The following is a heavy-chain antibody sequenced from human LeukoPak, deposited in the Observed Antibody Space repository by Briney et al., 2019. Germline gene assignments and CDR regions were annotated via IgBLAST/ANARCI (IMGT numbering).Heavy chain of an antibody. CDR3: ARAEGYYDSSGNDAFDI. D-gene: IGHD3-22*01. J-gene: IGHJ3*02. CDR2: IWYDGSNK. CDR1: GFTFSSYG. Sequence: GGSLRLSCAASGFTFSSYGMHWVRQAPGKGLEWGAVIWYDGSNKYYADSVKGRFTISRDNSKNTLYLQMNSLRAEDTAVYYCARAEGYYDSSGNDAFDIWGQGTMVTVSS. V-gene: IGHV3-33*01.